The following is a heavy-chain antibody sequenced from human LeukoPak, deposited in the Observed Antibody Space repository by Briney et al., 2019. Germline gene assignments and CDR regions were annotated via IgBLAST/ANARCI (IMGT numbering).Heavy chain of an antibody. V-gene: IGHV1-8*02. Sequence: ASVKVSCKASGYTFTSYGISWVRQAPGQGLEWMGWMNPNSGNTGYAQKFQGRVTMTRNTSISTAYMELSSLRSEDTAVYYCAAPSIAVAGIQLYYWGQGTLVTVSS. CDR2: MNPNSGNT. J-gene: IGHJ4*02. CDR3: AAPSIAVAGIQLYY. D-gene: IGHD6-19*01. CDR1: GYTFTSYG.